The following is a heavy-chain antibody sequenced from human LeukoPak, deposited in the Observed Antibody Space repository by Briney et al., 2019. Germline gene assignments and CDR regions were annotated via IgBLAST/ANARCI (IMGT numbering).Heavy chain of an antibody. CDR1: GGSISSYY. Sequence: SETLSLTCTVSGGSISSYYWSWIRQPPGKGLEWIGYIYYSGSTNYNPSLKSRVTISVDTSKNQFSLKLSSVTAVDTAVYYCASFYYNLGYGGFDIWGQGTKVTVSS. CDR2: IYYSGST. V-gene: IGHV4-59*01. CDR3: ASFYYNLGYGGFDI. D-gene: IGHD3-3*01. J-gene: IGHJ3*02.